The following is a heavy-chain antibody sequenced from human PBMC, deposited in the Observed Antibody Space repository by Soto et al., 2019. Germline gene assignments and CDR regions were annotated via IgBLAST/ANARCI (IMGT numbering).Heavy chain of an antibody. J-gene: IGHJ4*02. Sequence: QLVETGGGLIQPGTSLTLSCAASGFSVSRNYMTCVRQAPGKGLEWVSFVYSGGATFYADSVKGRFILSRDVSQNTLYLQMNNLRAEDTAVYYCARVPGRLWGRGTLVTVAS. V-gene: IGHV3-53*02. CDR1: GFSVSRNY. D-gene: IGHD3-10*01. CDR2: VYSGGAT. CDR3: ARVPGRL.